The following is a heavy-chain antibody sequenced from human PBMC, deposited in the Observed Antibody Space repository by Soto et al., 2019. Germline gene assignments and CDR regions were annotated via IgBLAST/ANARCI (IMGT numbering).Heavy chain of an antibody. Sequence: QDQLLQYGAEVKKPGASVTVSCKASGYSFTNYGITWVRQAPGQGLEWMGWISAFNGNTHYAQKLQGRATMTTDASTSTAYMQLRSLRSDDTAVYYCARDRGVAPPVAGNTHYYYYMDVWGKGTTVTVSS. J-gene: IGHJ6*03. V-gene: IGHV1-18*01. CDR2: ISAFNGNT. CDR3: ARDRGVAPPVAGNTHYYYYMDV. D-gene: IGHD6-19*01. CDR1: GYSFTNYG.